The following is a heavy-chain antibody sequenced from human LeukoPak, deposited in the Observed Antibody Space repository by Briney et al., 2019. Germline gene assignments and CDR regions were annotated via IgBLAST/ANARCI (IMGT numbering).Heavy chain of an antibody. CDR2: ISYDGNNK. J-gene: IGHJ3*02. D-gene: IGHD5-24*01. V-gene: IGHV3-30*04. CDR1: GFTFSNYA. Sequence: GGSLRLSCAASGFTFSNYAMHWVRQAPVKGLEWVTVISYDGNNKYNADSVNARFTISRDNAKNSLYLQMNSLRAEDTAVYYCASLYGSYDAFDIWGQGTMVTVSS. CDR3: ASLYGSYDAFDI.